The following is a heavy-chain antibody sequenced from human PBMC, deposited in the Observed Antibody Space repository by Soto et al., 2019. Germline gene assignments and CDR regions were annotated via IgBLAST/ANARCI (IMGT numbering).Heavy chain of an antibody. D-gene: IGHD3-10*01. CDR2: ISGYNGNT. CDR3: ARIFGNTWHNWFDP. Sequence: QVQLVQSGAEVKKPGASVKVSCKASGYTFISNDITWVRQAPGQELEWMGWISGYNGNTNYAQKLQGRVTRTTDTSTSTAYMELRSLKSDDTAVYYCARIFGNTWHNWFDPWGQGTLVTASP. V-gene: IGHV1-18*01. J-gene: IGHJ5*02. CDR1: GYTFISND.